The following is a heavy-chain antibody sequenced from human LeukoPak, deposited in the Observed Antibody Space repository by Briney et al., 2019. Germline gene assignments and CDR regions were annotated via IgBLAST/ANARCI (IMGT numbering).Heavy chain of an antibody. CDR2: ISSTDSIM. CDR3: AKSDYYDSSGYYYHDY. Sequence: GGSLRLSCAASGFIFSDYYMTWIRQAPGKGLEWVSYISSTDSIMYYADSVKGRFTISRDNAKNSLYLQMNSLRAEDTAVYYCAKSDYYDSSGYYYHDYWGQGTLVTVSS. CDR1: GFIFSDYY. J-gene: IGHJ4*02. V-gene: IGHV3-11*04. D-gene: IGHD3-22*01.